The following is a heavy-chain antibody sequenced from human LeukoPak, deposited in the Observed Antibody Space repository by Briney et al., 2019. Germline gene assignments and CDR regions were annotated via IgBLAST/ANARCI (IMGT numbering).Heavy chain of an antibody. CDR3: ARWALGNFDY. V-gene: IGHV4-39*01. Sequence: PSETLSLTCTVSGGSISSSSYYWGWIRQPPGKGLEWIGSIYCNGSTYYNPSLKSRVTISVDTSKNQFSLKLSSVTAADTAVYYCARWALGNFDYWGQGTLVTVSS. CDR2: IYCNGST. D-gene: IGHD7-27*01. J-gene: IGHJ4*02. CDR1: GGSISSSSYY.